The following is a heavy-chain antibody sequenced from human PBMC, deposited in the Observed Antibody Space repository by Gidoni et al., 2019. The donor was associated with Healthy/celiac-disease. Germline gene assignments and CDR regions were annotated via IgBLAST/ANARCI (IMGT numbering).Heavy chain of an antibody. V-gene: IGHV5-51*01. Sequence: VQLVQSGAEVKKPGESLKISCKGSGYSFTSYWLGWVRQMPGQGLEWMGIIYPGDSDTRYSPSFQGEVNISADKSISTAYLQWSSLKASDTAMYYCARQQDYGSGARYGMDVWGQGTTVTVSS. CDR2: IYPGDSDT. D-gene: IGHD3-10*01. J-gene: IGHJ6*02. CDR1: GYSFTSYW. CDR3: ARQQDYGSGARYGMDV.